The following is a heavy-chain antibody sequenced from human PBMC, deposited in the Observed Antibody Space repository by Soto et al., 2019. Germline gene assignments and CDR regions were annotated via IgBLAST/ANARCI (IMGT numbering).Heavy chain of an antibody. J-gene: IGHJ3*02. CDR2: IIPIFGTA. V-gene: IGHV1-69*01. CDR3: ARVNCGYDYDAFHI. Sequence: QVQLVQSGAEVKKPGSSVKVSCKASGGTFSSYAISWVRQAPGQGLEWMGGIIPIFGTANYAQKFQGRVTITAHESTSTAYLELSSLRSEDTAVYYCARVNCGYDYDAFHIWGQGTMVTVSS. D-gene: IGHD5-12*01. CDR1: GGTFSSYA.